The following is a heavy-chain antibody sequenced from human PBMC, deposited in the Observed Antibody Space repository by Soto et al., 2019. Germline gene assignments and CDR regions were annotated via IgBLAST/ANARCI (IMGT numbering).Heavy chain of an antibody. Sequence: ASVKVSCKASGYTFTSYGISWVRQAPGQGLEWMGWISAYNGNTNYAQKLQGRVTMTTDTSTSTAYMELRSLRSDDTAVYYCARDHPGSGWYVERDWFDPWGQGTLVPVSS. CDR2: ISAYNGNT. J-gene: IGHJ5*02. CDR3: ARDHPGSGWYVERDWFDP. V-gene: IGHV1-18*01. CDR1: GYTFTSYG. D-gene: IGHD6-19*01.